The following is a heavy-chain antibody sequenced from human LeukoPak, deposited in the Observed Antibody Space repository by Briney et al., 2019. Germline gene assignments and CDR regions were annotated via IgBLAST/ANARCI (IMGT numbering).Heavy chain of an antibody. J-gene: IGHJ4*02. V-gene: IGHV4-39*07. Sequence: KPSETLSLTCTVSGGSISSSSYYWGWIRQPPGKGLEWIGSIYYSGNTYYNPSLKSLVTISVDTSKNQFSLKLSSVTAADTAVYYCAREATSGGPDCSGTSCHPYYFDYWGQGTLVTVSS. CDR3: AREATSGGPDCSGTSCHPYYFDY. CDR2: IYYSGNT. D-gene: IGHD2-2*01. CDR1: GGSISSSSYY.